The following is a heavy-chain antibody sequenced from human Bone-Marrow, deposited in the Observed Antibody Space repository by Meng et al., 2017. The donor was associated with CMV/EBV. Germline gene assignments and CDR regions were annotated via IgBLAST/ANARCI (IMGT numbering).Heavy chain of an antibody. CDR2: ISYDGSNK. CDR3: ARMVGLFAIFGVASDY. V-gene: IGHV3-30-3*01. J-gene: IGHJ4*02. Sequence: GESLKISCAASGFTFSSYAMHWVRQAPGKGLEWVAVISYDGSNKYYADSVKGRFTISRDNSKDTLYLQMNSLRAEDTAVYYCARMVGLFAIFGVASDYWGQGTLVTVYS. CDR1: GFTFSSYA. D-gene: IGHD3-3*01.